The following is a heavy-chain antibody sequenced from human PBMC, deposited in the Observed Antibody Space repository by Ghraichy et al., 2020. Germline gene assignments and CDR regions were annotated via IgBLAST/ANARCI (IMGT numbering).Heavy chain of an antibody. CDR3: AKVLAYGDYYYYYFYYMDV. CDR1: GFTISNYG. V-gene: IGHV3-30*18. Sequence: GGSLRLSCAASGFTISNYGMHWVRQAPGKGLEWMAVISYDGSEEYYADSVKGRFTISRDNSKKTLYLQMNSLTAEDTAVYHCAKVLAYGDYYYYYFYYMDVWGKGTAVTVSS. D-gene: IGHD4-17*01. J-gene: IGHJ6*03. CDR2: ISYDGSEE.